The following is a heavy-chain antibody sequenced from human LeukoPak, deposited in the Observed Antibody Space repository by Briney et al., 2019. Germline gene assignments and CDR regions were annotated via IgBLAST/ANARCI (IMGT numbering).Heavy chain of an antibody. CDR1: GFTFSTYA. CDR2: IRGSGGST. Sequence: GGSLRLSCAAPGFTFSTYAMSWVRQAPGKGLEWVSAIRGSGGSTSYPDSVKDRFTISRDNSKNTLYLQMNSLRAEDTAVYYCAKAPSIAAAGFFDYWGQGTLVAVSS. J-gene: IGHJ4*02. D-gene: IGHD6-13*01. V-gene: IGHV3-23*01. CDR3: AKAPSIAAAGFFDY.